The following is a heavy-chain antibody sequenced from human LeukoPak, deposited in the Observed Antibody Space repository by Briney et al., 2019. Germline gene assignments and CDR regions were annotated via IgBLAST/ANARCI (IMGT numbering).Heavy chain of an antibody. CDR3: ARWGCSGGSCYSDY. D-gene: IGHD2-15*01. CDR2: IYTSGST. CDR1: GGSISSGSYY. J-gene: IGHJ4*02. Sequence: SETLSLTCTVSGGSISSGSYYWSWIRQPAGKGLEWIGRIYTSGSTNYNPSLKSRVTISVDTSENQFSLKLSSVTAADTAVYYCARWGCSGGSCYSDYWGQGTLVTVSS. V-gene: IGHV4-61*02.